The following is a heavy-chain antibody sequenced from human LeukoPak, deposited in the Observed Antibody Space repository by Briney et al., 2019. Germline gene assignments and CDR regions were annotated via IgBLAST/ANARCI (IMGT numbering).Heavy chain of an antibody. V-gene: IGHV3-21*01. J-gene: IGHJ4*02. Sequence: GGTLRLSCAASAFTFSSYGMSWVRQAPGKGLEWVSAISGDGRDIFYADAVKGRFTISRDNAKNSLYLQMNSLRAEDTAVYYCARDTVLDYWGQGTLVTVSS. CDR2: ISGDGRDI. CDR1: AFTFSSYG. D-gene: IGHD4-17*01. CDR3: ARDTVLDY.